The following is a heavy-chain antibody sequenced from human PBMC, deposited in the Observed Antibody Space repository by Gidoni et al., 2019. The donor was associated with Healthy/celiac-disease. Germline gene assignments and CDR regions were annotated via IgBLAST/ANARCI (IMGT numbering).Heavy chain of an antibody. J-gene: IGHJ4*02. CDR1: GFPLSTSGVG. V-gene: IGHV2-5*02. Sequence: QITLKESGPTLVKPTQTLTLTCTFPGFPLSTSGVGVGWIRQPSGKALEWLALIYWDDDKRYSPSLKSRLTITKDTSKNQVVLTMTNMDPVDTATYYCAHRRPGIAAAGPSFDYWGQGTLVTVSS. CDR2: IYWDDDK. CDR3: AHRRPGIAAAGPSFDY. D-gene: IGHD6-13*01.